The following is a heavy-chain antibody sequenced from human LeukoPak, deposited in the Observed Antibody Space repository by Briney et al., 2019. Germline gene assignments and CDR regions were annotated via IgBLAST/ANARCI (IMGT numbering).Heavy chain of an antibody. CDR1: GYTFTGYY. J-gene: IGHJ4*02. CDR2: INPNSGGT. CDR3: ARVADFRQSFDF. Sequence: GASVKVSFKASGYTFTGYYMHWVRQAPGQGLEWMGWINPNSGGTNYAQTFQGRVTMTRDTSISTAYMDLSTLRSDDTVVYYCARVADFRQSFDFWGQGTLVTVS. V-gene: IGHV1-2*02. D-gene: IGHD3/OR15-3a*01.